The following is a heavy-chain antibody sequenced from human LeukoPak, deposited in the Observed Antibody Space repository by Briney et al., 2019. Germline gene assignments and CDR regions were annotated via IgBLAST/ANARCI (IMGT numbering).Heavy chain of an antibody. J-gene: IGHJ4*02. Sequence: ASVKVSCKASGYTFTGYYMHWVRQAPGQGLEWMGIINPSGGSTSYAQKFQGRVTMTRDTSTSTVYMELSSLRSEDTAVYYCARESGSRNFDYWGQGTLVTVSS. CDR2: INPSGGST. CDR3: ARESGSRNFDY. CDR1: GYTFTGYY. D-gene: IGHD1-26*01. V-gene: IGHV1-46*03.